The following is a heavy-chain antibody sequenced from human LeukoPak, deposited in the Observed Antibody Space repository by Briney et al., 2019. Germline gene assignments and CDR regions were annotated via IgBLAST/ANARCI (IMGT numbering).Heavy chain of an antibody. D-gene: IGHD2-2*01. CDR2: IYTSGST. CDR3: AREDIVVVPAANKDYYYYYMDG. Sequence: SETLSLTCTVSGGSISSGSYYWSWIRQPAGKGLEWIGRIYTSGSTNYNPSLKSRVTISVDTSKNQFSLKLSSVTAADTAVYYCAREDIVVVPAANKDYYYYYMDGWGKGTTVTISS. CDR1: GGSISSGSYY. J-gene: IGHJ6*03. V-gene: IGHV4-61*02.